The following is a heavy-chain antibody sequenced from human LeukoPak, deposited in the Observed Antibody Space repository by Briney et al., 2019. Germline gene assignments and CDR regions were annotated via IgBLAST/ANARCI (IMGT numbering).Heavy chain of an antibody. V-gene: IGHV1-18*01. CDR2: ISAHNGNT. CDR1: GYTFTSYD. Sequence: ASVKVSCKASGYTFTSYDINWVRQAPGQGLERMGWISAHNGNTNYAQNLQGRVTMTTDTSTRIAYMELRSLRSDDTAVYYCARVGPSAQPYYFDYWGQGTLVTVSS. CDR3: ARVGPSAQPYYFDY. J-gene: IGHJ4*02.